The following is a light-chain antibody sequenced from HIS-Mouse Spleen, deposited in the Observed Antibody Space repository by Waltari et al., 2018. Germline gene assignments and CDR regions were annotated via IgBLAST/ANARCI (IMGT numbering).Light chain of an antibody. Sequence: QSALTQPASVSGSPGQSITISCTGTSSDVGSYNLVSWYQQPPGKAPKLMIYEGSKRPSGVSNRFSGSKSGNTASLKISGLQAEDEADYYCCSYAGSSTWVFGGGTKLTVL. V-gene: IGLV2-23*01. J-gene: IGLJ3*02. CDR1: SSDVGSYNL. CDR3: CSYAGSSTWV. CDR2: EGS.